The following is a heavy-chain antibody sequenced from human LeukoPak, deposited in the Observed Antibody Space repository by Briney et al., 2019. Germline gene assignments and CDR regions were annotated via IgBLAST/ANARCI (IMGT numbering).Heavy chain of an antibody. D-gene: IGHD3-22*01. V-gene: IGHV1-69*06. Sequence: GASVKVSCKASGGTFSSYAISWVRQAPGQGLEWMGGIIPIFGTANYAQKFQGRVTITADKSTSTAYMELSSLRSEDTAVYYCARVTWLRGGNWFDPWGQGTLVTVSS. CDR3: ARVTWLRGGNWFDP. CDR1: GGTFSSYA. CDR2: IIPIFGTA. J-gene: IGHJ5*02.